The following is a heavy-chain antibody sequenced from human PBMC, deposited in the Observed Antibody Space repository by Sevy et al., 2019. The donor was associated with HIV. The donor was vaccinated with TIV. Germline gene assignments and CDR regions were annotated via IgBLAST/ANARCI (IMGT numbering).Heavy chain of an antibody. CDR3: ARAPPVVVVPGAPSWFDP. Sequence: SETLSLTCAVYGGSFSGYYWNWIRQSPGKGLKWIGEINHSGSTHYNPSLKSRVTISVVTSKNQFSLRLNSVTAADTAVYYCARAPPVVVVPGAPSWFDPWGQGTLVTVSS. CDR2: INHSGST. V-gene: IGHV4-34*01. J-gene: IGHJ5*02. D-gene: IGHD2-2*01. CDR1: GGSFSGYY.